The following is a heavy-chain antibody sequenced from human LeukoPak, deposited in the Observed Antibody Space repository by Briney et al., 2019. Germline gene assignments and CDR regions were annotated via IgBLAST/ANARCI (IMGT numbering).Heavy chain of an antibody. Sequence: PGGSLRLSCAASGFTFSSYWMSWVRQAPGKGLEWVANIKQDGTENFYADSVKGRFTISRDNAKNSLYLEMNSLRAEDTAVYYCARSPAVPGFVSVDYWGQGTLVTVSS. D-gene: IGHD6-19*01. J-gene: IGHJ4*02. CDR1: GFTFSSYW. CDR3: ARSPAVPGFVSVDY. V-gene: IGHV3-7*01. CDR2: IKQDGTEN.